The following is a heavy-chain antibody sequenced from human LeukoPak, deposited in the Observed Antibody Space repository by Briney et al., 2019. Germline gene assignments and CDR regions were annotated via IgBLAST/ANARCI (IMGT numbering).Heavy chain of an antibody. V-gene: IGHV4-59*01. J-gene: IGHJ2*01. CDR1: GGSISSYY. CDR2: IYYSGST. CDR3: ARGFGWGSALYWYFDL. Sequence: SETLSLTCTVSGGSISSYYWSWIRQPPGKGLEWIGYIYYSGSTNYNPSLKSRVTISVDTSKNQFSLKLSSVTAADTVVYYCARGFGWGSALYWYFDLWGRGTLVTVSS. D-gene: IGHD7-27*01.